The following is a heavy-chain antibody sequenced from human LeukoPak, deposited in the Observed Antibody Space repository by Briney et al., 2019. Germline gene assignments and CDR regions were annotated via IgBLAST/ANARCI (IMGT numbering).Heavy chain of an antibody. Sequence: SETLSLTCTVSGGSISSYYWSWMRQPAGKGLEGIGRIYTSGRTNYNPSLKSRVTMSVGTSKSQFSLKLSSVTAAETAVYYCARDEVVVVPAAMVDYYYYYYMDVWGKGTTVTVS. J-gene: IGHJ6*03. D-gene: IGHD2-2*01. CDR2: IYTSGRT. CDR1: GGSISSYY. V-gene: IGHV4-4*07. CDR3: ARDEVVVVPAAMVDYYYYYYMDV.